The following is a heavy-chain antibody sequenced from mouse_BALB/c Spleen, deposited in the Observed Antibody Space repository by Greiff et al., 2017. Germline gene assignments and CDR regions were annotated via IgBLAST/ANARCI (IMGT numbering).Heavy chain of an antibody. J-gene: IGHJ3*01. V-gene: IGHV3-6*02. D-gene: IGHD1-2*01. CDR1: GYSITSGYY. Sequence: VQLKQSGPGLVKPSQSLSLTCSVTGYSITSGYYWNWIRQFPGNKLEWMGYISYDGSNNYNPSLKNRISITRDTSKNQFFLKLNSVTTEDTATYYCARETYGRFAYWGQGTLVTVSA. CDR3: ARETYGRFAY. CDR2: ISYDGSN.